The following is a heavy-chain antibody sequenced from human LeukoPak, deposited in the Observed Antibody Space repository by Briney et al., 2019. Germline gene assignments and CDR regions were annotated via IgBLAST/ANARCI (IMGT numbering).Heavy chain of an antibody. Sequence: PGGSLRLSCAASGFTFSSYSMNWVRQAPGKGLEWVSSISSSSSYIYYADSVKGRFTISRDNAKNSLYLQMNSLRAEDTAVYYCARTLPTNGDYSGYDGGFDYWGQGTLVTVSS. CDR2: ISSSSSYI. CDR3: ARTLPTNGDYSGYDGGFDY. J-gene: IGHJ4*02. D-gene: IGHD5-12*01. CDR1: GFTFSSYS. V-gene: IGHV3-21*01.